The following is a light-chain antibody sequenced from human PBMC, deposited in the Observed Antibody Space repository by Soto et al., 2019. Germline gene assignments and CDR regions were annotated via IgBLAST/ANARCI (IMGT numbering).Light chain of an antibody. Sequence: EIVMTQSPATLSVSPGERATLSCRASQSVSSNLAWYRQKPGQAPRLLIYGASTRATGIPARFSGSGSGTEFTLTISSLQSEDFAVYYCQQYINWPQTFGQGTKVEIK. CDR3: QQYINWPQT. CDR2: GAS. J-gene: IGKJ1*01. CDR1: QSVSSN. V-gene: IGKV3-15*01.